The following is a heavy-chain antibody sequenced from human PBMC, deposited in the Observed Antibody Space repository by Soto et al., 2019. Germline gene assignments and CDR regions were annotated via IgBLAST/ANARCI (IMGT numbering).Heavy chain of an antibody. CDR2: IGYDGSNK. CDR1: GFTFSSYG. J-gene: IGHJ4*02. Sequence: PGGSLRLSCAASGFTFSSYGMHWVRQGPGRGLEWVAVIGYDGSNKYYTDSVKGRFSISRDNSKNTLYLQMNSLRAEDTAVYYCANEAAVAGTWPCDDWGQGTLVTVSS. D-gene: IGHD6-19*01. CDR3: ANEAAVAGTWPCDD. V-gene: IGHV3-33*06.